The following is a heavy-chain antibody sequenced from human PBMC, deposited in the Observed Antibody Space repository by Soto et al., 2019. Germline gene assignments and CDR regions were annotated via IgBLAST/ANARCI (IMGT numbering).Heavy chain of an antibody. J-gene: IGHJ5*02. CDR3: AKHGSRYSSGWGGWFDP. D-gene: IGHD6-19*01. Sequence: SETLSLTCTVSGGSISSYYWSWIRQPPGKGLEWIGYIYYSGSTNYNPSLKSRVTISVDTSKNQFSLKLSSVTAADTAVYYCAKHGSRYSSGWGGWFDPWGQGTLVTVSS. V-gene: IGHV4-59*08. CDR1: GGSISSYY. CDR2: IYYSGST.